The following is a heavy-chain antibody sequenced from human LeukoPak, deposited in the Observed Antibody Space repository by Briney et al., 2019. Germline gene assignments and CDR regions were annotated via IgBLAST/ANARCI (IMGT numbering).Heavy chain of an antibody. V-gene: IGHV3-21*01. J-gene: IGHJ4*02. Sequence: AGGSLRLSCAASGFTFSSYSMNWVRQAPGKGLEWVSSISSSSSYIYYADSVKGRFTISRDNAKNSLYLQMNSLRAEDTAVYYCARDWETYCSSTSCYRRYYFDYWGQGTLVTVSS. CDR1: GFTFSSYS. CDR3: ARDWETYCSSTSCYRRYYFDY. D-gene: IGHD2-2*01. CDR2: ISSSSSYI.